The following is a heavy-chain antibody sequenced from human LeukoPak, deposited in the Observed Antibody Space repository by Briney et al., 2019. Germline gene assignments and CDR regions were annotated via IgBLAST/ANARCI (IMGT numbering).Heavy chain of an antibody. V-gene: IGHV3-48*03. CDR3: ARSMVRGVTKETFDY. D-gene: IGHD3-10*01. Sequence: PGGSLRLSCAASGFTFSSYEMNWVRQAPGKGLEWVSYISSSGSTIYYADSVKGRFTISRDNAKNSLYLQMNSLRAEDTAVYYCARSMVRGVTKETFDYWGQGTLVTVSS. CDR1: GFTFSSYE. CDR2: ISSSGSTI. J-gene: IGHJ4*02.